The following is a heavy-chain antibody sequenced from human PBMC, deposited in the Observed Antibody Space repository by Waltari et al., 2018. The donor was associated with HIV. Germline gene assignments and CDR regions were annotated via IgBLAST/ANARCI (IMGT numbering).Heavy chain of an antibody. CDR2: INSDGSTR. Sequence: VQLVESGGGSINTGGSLRLSCAGSGFSVRNHWMDWVRQGPGKGLVWVARINSDGSTRNYSDAVKGRFVSSRDNSRNTVYLQLNSVKVEDTAVYFCARASHYIEFSTFDGDYYFDLWGRGTRVAVSS. D-gene: IGHD3-9*01. CDR1: GFSVRNHW. J-gene: IGHJ4*02. CDR3: ARASHYIEFSTFDGDYYFDL. V-gene: IGHV3-74*01.